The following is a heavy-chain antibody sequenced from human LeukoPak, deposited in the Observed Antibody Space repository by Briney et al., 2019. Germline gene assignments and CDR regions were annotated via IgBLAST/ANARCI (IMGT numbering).Heavy chain of an antibody. CDR1: GFTFSTYE. CDR2: ISSSGSTI. Sequence: GGSLRLSCAASGFTFSTYEMTWVRQSPGKGLEWVSYISSSGSTIYYADSVKGRFTISRDNAKNSLYLQMNSLRAEDTAVYYCARAPGVGGSYPFDYWGQGTLVTVSS. CDR3: ARAPGVGGSYPFDY. V-gene: IGHV3-48*03. D-gene: IGHD1-26*01. J-gene: IGHJ4*02.